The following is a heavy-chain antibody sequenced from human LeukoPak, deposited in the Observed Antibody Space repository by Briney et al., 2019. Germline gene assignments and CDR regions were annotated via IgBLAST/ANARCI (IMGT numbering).Heavy chain of an antibody. D-gene: IGHD3-22*01. V-gene: IGHV4-4*07. J-gene: IGHJ4*02. CDR2: IYTSGST. CDR1: GNSFGDYY. CDR3: ASRPRRTYYYDSSGYYVY. Sequence: SETLSLTCTVSGNSFGDYYWSWIRQPAGKGLEWIGRIYTSGSTNYNPSLKSRVTISVDTSKNQFSLKLSSVTAADTAVYYCASRPRRTYYYDSSGYYVYWGQGTLVTVSS.